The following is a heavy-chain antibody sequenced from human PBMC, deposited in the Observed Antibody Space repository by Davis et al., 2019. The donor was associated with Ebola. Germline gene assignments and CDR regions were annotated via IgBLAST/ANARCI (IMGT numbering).Heavy chain of an antibody. CDR3: ARDRDPRNYYYMDV. Sequence: ASVTVSCKASGYTFTNYGISWVRQAPGQGLEWMGWISAYSGNTNYAQKLQGRVTMTTDTSTSTAYMELRSLRSDDTAVYYSARDRDPRNYYYMDVWGKGTTVTVSS. CDR2: ISAYSGNT. J-gene: IGHJ6*03. CDR1: GYTFTNYG. V-gene: IGHV1-18*01. D-gene: IGHD5-24*01.